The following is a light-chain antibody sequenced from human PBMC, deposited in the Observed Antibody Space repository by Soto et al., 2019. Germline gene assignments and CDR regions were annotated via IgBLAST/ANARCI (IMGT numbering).Light chain of an antibody. V-gene: IGKV1-27*01. CDR3: QSYNTARPT. CDR2: AAS. Sequence: IQMTQSPSSLSASVGDRVTITCRASQSISSYLNWYQQKPGKAPKLLIYAASTLQSGVPSRFSGSGSGTDFTLTISGLQPEDLATYYCQSYNTARPTFGQGTRLEIK. CDR1: QSISSY. J-gene: IGKJ5*01.